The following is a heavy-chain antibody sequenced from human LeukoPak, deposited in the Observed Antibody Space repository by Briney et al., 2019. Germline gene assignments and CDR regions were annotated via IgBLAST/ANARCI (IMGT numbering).Heavy chain of an antibody. CDR1: GYTFTGYY. CDR2: INPNSGGT. V-gene: IGHV1-2*02. CDR3: ARDLFGSSYMDV. Sequence: GASVKVSCKASGYTFTGYYMHWVRQAPGQGLEWMGWINPNSGGTNYAQKFQGRVTMTRDTSISTAYMELSRLSSDDTAVYYCARDLFGSSYMDVWGKGTTVTVSS. D-gene: IGHD3-3*01. J-gene: IGHJ6*03.